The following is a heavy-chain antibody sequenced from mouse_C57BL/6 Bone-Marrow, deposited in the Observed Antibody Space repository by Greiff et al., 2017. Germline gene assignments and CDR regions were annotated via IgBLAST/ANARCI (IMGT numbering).Heavy chain of an antibody. J-gene: IGHJ4*01. CDR2: IHPNSGST. D-gene: IGHD6-5*01. Sequence: VQLQQPGAELVKPGASVKLSCKASGYTFTSYWMHWVKQRPGQGLEWIGMIHPNSGSTNYNEKFKSKATLTVDKSSSTAYMQLSSLTSEDSAVYYCASRYAFYAMDYWGQGTSVTVSS. CDR3: ASRYAFYAMDY. V-gene: IGHV1-64*01. CDR1: GYTFTSYW.